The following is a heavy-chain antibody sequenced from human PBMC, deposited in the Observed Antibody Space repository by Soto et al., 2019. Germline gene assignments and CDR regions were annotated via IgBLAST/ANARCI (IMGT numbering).Heavy chain of an antibody. J-gene: IGHJ4*02. CDR3: ARENSYFDY. V-gene: IGHV1-18*01. CDR2: ISAYNANA. CDR1: GYTFRNFG. Sequence: QIQLLQSGAEVKKPGASVKVTCKASGYTFRNFGISWVRQAPGQGLEWMGWISAYNANANYAQKFQGRLNMTADISTSTAYMELRSLRSGDTAVYYCARENSYFDYWGQGTLVTVSS.